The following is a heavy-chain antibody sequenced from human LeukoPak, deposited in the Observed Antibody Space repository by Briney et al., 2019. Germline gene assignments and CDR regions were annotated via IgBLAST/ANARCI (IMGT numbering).Heavy chain of an antibody. CDR1: GFTFSSYA. CDR3: AKDLEVWFGELLSSSDY. D-gene: IGHD3-10*01. J-gene: IGHJ4*02. Sequence: GGSLRLSCAASGFTFSSYAMSWVRQAPGKGLEWVSAISGSGGSTYYSDSVKGRFTISRDNSKNTLYLQMNSLRAEDTAVYYCAKDLEVWFGELLSSSDYWGQGTLVTVSS. CDR2: ISGSGGST. V-gene: IGHV3-23*01.